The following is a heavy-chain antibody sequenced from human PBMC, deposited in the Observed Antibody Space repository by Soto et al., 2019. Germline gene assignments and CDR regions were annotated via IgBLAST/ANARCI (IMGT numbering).Heavy chain of an antibody. CDR1: GGSFSGYY. CDR2: INHNGST. CDR3: ARGFQGREAMDYYYGMDV. Sequence: PSETLSLTCAVYGGSFSGYYWSWIRQPPGKGLELIGEINHNGSTNYNPSLKSRVTISVDTSKNQFSLKLSSVTAADTAVYYCARGFQGREAMDYYYGMDVWGQGTTVTVSS. J-gene: IGHJ6*02. V-gene: IGHV4-34*01. D-gene: IGHD5-18*01.